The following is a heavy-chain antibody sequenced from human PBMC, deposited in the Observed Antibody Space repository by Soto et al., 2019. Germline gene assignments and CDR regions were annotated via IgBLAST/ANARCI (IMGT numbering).Heavy chain of an antibody. CDR3: AKATGYSSSWYAFDI. Sequence: GGSLRLSSAASGFTFDDYAMHWVRQAPGKGLEWVSGISWNSGSIGYADSVKGRFTISRDNAKNSLYLQMNSLRAEDTALYYCAKATGYSSSWYAFDIWGQGTMVTVSS. CDR2: ISWNSGSI. D-gene: IGHD6-13*01. V-gene: IGHV3-9*01. J-gene: IGHJ3*02. CDR1: GFTFDDYA.